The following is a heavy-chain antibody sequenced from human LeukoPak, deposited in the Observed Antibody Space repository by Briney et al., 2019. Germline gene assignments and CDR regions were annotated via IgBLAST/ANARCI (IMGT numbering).Heavy chain of an antibody. CDR1: GDSVSSNSAA. J-gene: IGHJ3*02. V-gene: IGHV6-1*01. Sequence: SQTLSLTCAISGDSVSSNSAAWNWIRRSPSRGLEWLGRTYYRSKWYNDDAVSVKSRITINPDTSKNQFSLQLNSVTPEDTAVYYCTRGGGAFDIWGQGTMVTVSS. D-gene: IGHD3-16*01. CDR3: TRGGGAFDI. CDR2: TYYRSKWYN.